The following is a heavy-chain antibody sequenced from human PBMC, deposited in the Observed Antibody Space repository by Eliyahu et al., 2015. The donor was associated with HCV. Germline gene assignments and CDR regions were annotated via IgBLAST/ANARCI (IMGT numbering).Heavy chain of an antibody. CDR1: GGSITTYY. CDR3: ASGGGGIAVAGTGGWFDP. V-gene: IGHV4-59*01. Sequence: QVQLQESGPGLVKPSETLSLTCTVSGGSITTYYWRWIRQPPGKRLEWIGYIHYSGSTNYNPSLKSRVTISLDTSKNQFSLNLTSVTAADTAVYYCASGGGGIAVAGTGGWFDPWGQGTLVTVSS. D-gene: IGHD6-19*01. J-gene: IGHJ5*02. CDR2: IHYSGST.